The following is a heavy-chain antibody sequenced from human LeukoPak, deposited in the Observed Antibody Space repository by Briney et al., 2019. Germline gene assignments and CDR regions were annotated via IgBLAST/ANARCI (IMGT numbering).Heavy chain of an antibody. CDR1: GGSISSSSYY. V-gene: IGHV4-61*05. CDR2: IYYSGST. D-gene: IGHD3-22*01. Sequence: PSETLSLTCTVSGGSISSSSYYWGWIRQPPGKGLEWIGYIYYSGSTNYNPSLKSRVTISVDTSKNQFSLKLSSVTAADTAVYYCARVYRPQGYFDPWGQGTLVTVSS. J-gene: IGHJ5*02. CDR3: ARVYRPQGYFDP.